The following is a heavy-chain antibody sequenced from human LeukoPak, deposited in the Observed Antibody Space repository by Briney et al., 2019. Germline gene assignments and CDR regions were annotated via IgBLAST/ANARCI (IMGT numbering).Heavy chain of an antibody. V-gene: IGHV3-48*03. CDR1: GFTFSSHE. CDR3: ARTLWYYFDY. CDR2: ISSNGGTI. D-gene: IGHD2-21*01. Sequence: GGSLRLSCAASGFTFSSHEMSWVRQAPGKGLEWVAFISSNGGTIYYADSVKGRFTISRDNAKNSLYLQMNSLRAEDTAVYYCARTLWYYFDYWGQGSLVTVSS. J-gene: IGHJ4*02.